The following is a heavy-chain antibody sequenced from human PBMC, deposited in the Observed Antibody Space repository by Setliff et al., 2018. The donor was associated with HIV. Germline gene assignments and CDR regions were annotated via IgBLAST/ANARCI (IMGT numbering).Heavy chain of an antibody. CDR3: TKDCDYFDSSAYYDALDM. CDR1: GFTFNNYY. J-gene: IGHJ3*02. Sequence: GGSLRLSCVASGFTFNNYYMYWVRQAPGKGLEGVANINQDENKKNYVDSVKGRFTISRDNAKSSLYLQMNSLRVEDTAVYYCTKDCDYFDSSAYYDALDMWGQGTMVT. V-gene: IGHV3-7*03. D-gene: IGHD3-22*01. CDR2: INQDENKK.